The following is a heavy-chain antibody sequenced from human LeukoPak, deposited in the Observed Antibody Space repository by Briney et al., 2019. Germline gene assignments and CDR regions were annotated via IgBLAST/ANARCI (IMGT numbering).Heavy chain of an antibody. CDR2: ISTSSGNT. Sequence: ASVKVSCKASGYTFTNFGVSWVRQGPGQGLEWLGWISTSSGNTDYAPKFQDRVTMTTDTSSTTAYMEVRSLRSDDAAVYYCARDLGFGGRYRFDHWGQGTLLTVSS. V-gene: IGHV1-18*01. J-gene: IGHJ5*02. CDR3: ARDLGFGGRYRFDH. D-gene: IGHD1-26*01. CDR1: GYTFTNFG.